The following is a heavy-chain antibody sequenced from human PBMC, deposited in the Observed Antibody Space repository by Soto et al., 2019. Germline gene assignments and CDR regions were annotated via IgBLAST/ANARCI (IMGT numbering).Heavy chain of an antibody. CDR1: GGSISSGGYY. CDR3: ARDRHYGSGSYYIDY. V-gene: IGHV4-31*03. CDR2: IYYSGST. J-gene: IGHJ4*02. D-gene: IGHD3-10*01. Sequence: PSETLSLTCTVSGGSISSGGYYWSWIRQHPGKGLEWIGYIYYSGSTYYNTSLKSRDTISVDTSKNQYYLKLNSVTAAVTFVYYCARDRHYGSGSYYIDYWGQGTLVTVSS.